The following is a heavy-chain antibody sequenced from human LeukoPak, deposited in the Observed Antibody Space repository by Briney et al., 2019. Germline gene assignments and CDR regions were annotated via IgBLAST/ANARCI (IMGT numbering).Heavy chain of an antibody. Sequence: ASVKVSCKASGYTFTGYYMHWVRQAPGQGLEWMGWINPNSGGTNYAQKFQGRVTMTRDTSISTAYMELSRLRSDVTAVYYCARVTLGATPLDYWGQGTLVTVSS. J-gene: IGHJ4*02. CDR1: GYTFTGYY. V-gene: IGHV1-2*02. D-gene: IGHD3-16*01. CDR3: ARVTLGATPLDY. CDR2: INPNSGGT.